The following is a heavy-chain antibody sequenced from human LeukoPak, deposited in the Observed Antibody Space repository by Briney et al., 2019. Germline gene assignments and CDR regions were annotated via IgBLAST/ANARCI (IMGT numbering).Heavy chain of an antibody. V-gene: IGHV4-39*07. J-gene: IGHJ4*02. Sequence: SETLSLTCTVSGGSISSGAYYWSWIRQPPGKGLEWIGEIYHSGSTNYNPSLKSRVTISVDTSKNQFSLKLSSVTAADTAVYYCARDQDYYGSGSYGPDYWGQGTLVTVSS. CDR2: IYHSGST. CDR1: GGSISSGAYY. D-gene: IGHD3-10*01. CDR3: ARDQDYYGSGSYGPDY.